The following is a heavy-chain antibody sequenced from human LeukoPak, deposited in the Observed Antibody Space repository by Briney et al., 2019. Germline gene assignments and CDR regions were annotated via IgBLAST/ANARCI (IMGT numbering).Heavy chain of an antibody. CDR1: GITFSSYM. CDR2: ITGSGDTT. CDR3: ASRYCTGGSCYFDY. Sequence: GGSLRLSCTASGITFSSYMMTWVRQAPGKGLEWVSIITGSGDTTDYADSVKGRFTVSRDNSKNIVYLQMNTLRVDDTAIYCCASRYCTGGSCYFDYWGQGTLVTVSS. V-gene: IGHV3-23*01. D-gene: IGHD2-8*02. J-gene: IGHJ4*02.